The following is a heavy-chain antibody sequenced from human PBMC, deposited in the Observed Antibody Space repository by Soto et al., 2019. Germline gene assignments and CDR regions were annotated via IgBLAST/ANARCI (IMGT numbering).Heavy chain of an antibody. V-gene: IGHV3-21*01. Sequence: NPGGSLRLSCAASGFTFSSYSMNWVRQAPGKGLEWVSSISSSSSYIYYADSVKGRFTISRDNAKNSLYLQMNSLRAEDTAVYYCARYYDSSGYTPYYYYGMDVWGQGTTVTVSS. CDR1: GFTFSSYS. CDR3: ARYYDSSGYTPYYYYGMDV. D-gene: IGHD3-22*01. CDR2: ISSSSSYI. J-gene: IGHJ6*02.